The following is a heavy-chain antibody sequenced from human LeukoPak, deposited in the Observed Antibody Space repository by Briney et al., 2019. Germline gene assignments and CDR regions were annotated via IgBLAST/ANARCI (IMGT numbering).Heavy chain of an antibody. CDR3: ARDRPYYYDSSGYHDAFDI. CDR2: ISAYNGNT. CDR1: GYPFTSYG. Sequence: GASVKVSCKASGYPFTSYGISWVRQAPGQGLEWMGWISAYNGNTNYAQKPQGRVTMTTDTSTSTAYMELRSLRSDDTAVYYCARDRPYYYDSSGYHDAFDIWGQGTMVTVSS. V-gene: IGHV1-18*01. D-gene: IGHD3-22*01. J-gene: IGHJ3*02.